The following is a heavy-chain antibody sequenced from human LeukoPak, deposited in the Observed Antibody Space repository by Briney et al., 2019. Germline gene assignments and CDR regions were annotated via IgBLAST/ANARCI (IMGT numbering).Heavy chain of an antibody. CDR3: ARELNRPTEEGY. V-gene: IGHV1-2*02. D-gene: IGHD1-14*01. CDR2: INPNSGGT. Sequence: ASVKVSCKTSGYTFNYYGISWVRQAPGQGLEWMGWINPNSGGTNYAQKFQGRVTMTRDTSITTAYMELSRLRSDDTAVYYCARELNRPTEEGYWGQGTLVTVSS. CDR1: GYTFNYYG. J-gene: IGHJ4*02.